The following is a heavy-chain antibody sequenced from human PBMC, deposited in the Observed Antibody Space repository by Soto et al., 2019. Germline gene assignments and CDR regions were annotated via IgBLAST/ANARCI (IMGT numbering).Heavy chain of an antibody. CDR1: GSSFSAYA. CDR3: AKGGFWVHYGMDV. V-gene: IGHV3-23*01. J-gene: IGHJ6*02. Sequence: EVQLSESGGGLVQFGGSLRLSCAASGSSFSAYAINWVRQAPGKGLEWVSAIDRSGEIAYYADSVKGRFTISRDHAKNTLYLQMNSLRAEDTAVYYCAKGGFWVHYGMDVWGPGTTVTVSS. D-gene: IGHD3-16*01. CDR2: IDRSGEIA.